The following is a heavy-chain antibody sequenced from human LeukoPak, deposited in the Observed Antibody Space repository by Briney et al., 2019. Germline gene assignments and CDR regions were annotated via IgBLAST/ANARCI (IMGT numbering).Heavy chain of an antibody. CDR2: IGSSSNYI. V-gene: IGHV3-21*04. Sequence: GGSLRLSCAASGFTFSSYSMNWVRQAPGKGLEWVSSIGSSSNYIYYSDSVKGRFTISRDNSKNTLYLQMNSLRAEDTAVYYCAKGTQRIAVADRWGYWGQGTLVTVSS. CDR1: GFTFSSYS. D-gene: IGHD6-19*01. CDR3: AKGTQRIAVADRWGY. J-gene: IGHJ4*02.